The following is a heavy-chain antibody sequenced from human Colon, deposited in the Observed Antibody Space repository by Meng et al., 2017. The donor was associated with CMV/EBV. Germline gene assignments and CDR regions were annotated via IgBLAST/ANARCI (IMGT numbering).Heavy chain of an antibody. D-gene: IGHD3-10*01. Sequence: GESLKISCSASGFTFRSYEMNWVRQAPGKGLEWVAYISSGGQTIHYADSVKGRFTISRDNSKNTLYLQMNSLGAEDTGVYYCAKDTAYYYGSGSRAYGMDVWGQGTTVTVSS. CDR2: ISSGGQTI. V-gene: IGHV3-48*03. J-gene: IGHJ6*02. CDR1: GFTFRSYE. CDR3: AKDTAYYYGSGSRAYGMDV.